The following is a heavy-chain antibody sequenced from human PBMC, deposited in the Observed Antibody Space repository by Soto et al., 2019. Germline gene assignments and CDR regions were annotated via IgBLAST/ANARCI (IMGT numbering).Heavy chain of an antibody. Sequence: QVQLQQWGAGLLKPSETLSLTCAVYGGSFSGYYWSWIRQPPGKGLEWIGEINHSGRTNYNPSLKSRVTISVDTSKNQFSLKLSSGTAADTAVYYCARRDLGYCSSTSCYAGHYYYYMDVWGKGTTVTVSS. CDR2: INHSGRT. J-gene: IGHJ6*03. CDR1: GGSFSGYY. D-gene: IGHD2-2*01. CDR3: ARRDLGYCSSTSCYAGHYYYYMDV. V-gene: IGHV4-34*01.